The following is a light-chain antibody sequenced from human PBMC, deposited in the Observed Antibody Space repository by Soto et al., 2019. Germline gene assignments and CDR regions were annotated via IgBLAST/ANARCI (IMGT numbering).Light chain of an antibody. J-gene: IGKJ1*01. CDR1: QSISSW. CDR2: DAS. V-gene: IGKV1-5*01. Sequence: DIQMTQSPSTLSASVGDRVTITCRASQSISSWLAWYQQKPGKAPKLLIYDASSLESGVPSRFSGSGSGTEXTLTIXSLXPDXXATYYCQQYNSSPWTFGQGTKVEIK. CDR3: QQYNSSPWT.